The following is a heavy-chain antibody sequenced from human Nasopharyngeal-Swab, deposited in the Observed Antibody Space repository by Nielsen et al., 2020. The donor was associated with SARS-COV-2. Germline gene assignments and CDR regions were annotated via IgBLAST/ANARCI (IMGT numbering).Heavy chain of an antibody. D-gene: IGHD6-19*01. CDR2: IRSKAYGGTT. CDR1: GFTFGDYA. Sequence: GGSLRLSCTASGFTFGDYAMSWVRQAPGKGLEWVGFIRSKAYGGTTEYAASVKGRFTISRDDSKSIAYLQMNSLKTEDTAVYYCTRNGWYDYFDYWGQGTLVTVSS. J-gene: IGHJ4*02. CDR3: TRNGWYDYFDY. V-gene: IGHV3-49*04.